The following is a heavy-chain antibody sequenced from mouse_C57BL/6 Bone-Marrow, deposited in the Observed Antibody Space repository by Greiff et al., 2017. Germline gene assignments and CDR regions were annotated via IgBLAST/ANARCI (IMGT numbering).Heavy chain of an antibody. Sequence: VKLVESGAELARPGASVKLSCKASGYTFTSYGISWVKQRTGQGLEWIGEIYPRSGNTYYNEKFKGKATLTVDKSSSTAYMELRSLTSEDAAVYFCARDIYYYTGYAMDYWGQGTSVTVSS. J-gene: IGHJ4*01. CDR2: IYPRSGNT. D-gene: IGHD1-1*01. CDR1: GYTFTSYG. V-gene: IGHV1-81*01. CDR3: ARDIYYYTGYAMDY.